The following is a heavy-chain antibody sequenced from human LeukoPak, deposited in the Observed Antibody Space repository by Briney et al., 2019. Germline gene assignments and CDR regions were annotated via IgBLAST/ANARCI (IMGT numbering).Heavy chain of an antibody. CDR1: GFTFSSFG. CDR2: ISYDGSNK. CDR3: ATDHGFHYGAYFDY. D-gene: IGHD4-17*01. Sequence: GRSLRLSCAASGFTFSSFGMHWVRQAPGKGLEWVAVISYDGSNKYSADSVKGRFTISRDNSKNTLHLQMNSLRAEDTAVYYCATDHGFHYGAYFDYWGQGTLVTVSS. J-gene: IGHJ4*02. V-gene: IGHV3-30*03.